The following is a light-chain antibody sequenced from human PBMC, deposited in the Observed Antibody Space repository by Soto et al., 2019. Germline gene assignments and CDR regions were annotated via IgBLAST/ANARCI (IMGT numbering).Light chain of an antibody. J-gene: IGKJ5*01. V-gene: IGKV1-33*01. CDR3: QQYYGLPPLT. CDR2: HAS. Sequence: DIQMTQSPSSLSASIGDIVTITGQASQNITNNLSWYQQKPGKAPNLLIYHASKLAKGVTSRFSGSGSGTDFSFIITSLQREDLATYYCQQYYGLPPLTFGQGTRLEI. CDR1: QNITNN.